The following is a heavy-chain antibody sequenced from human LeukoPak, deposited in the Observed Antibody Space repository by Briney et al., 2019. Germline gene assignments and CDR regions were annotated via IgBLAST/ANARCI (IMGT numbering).Heavy chain of an antibody. D-gene: IGHD4-23*01. CDR2: IIPIFGTA. Sequence: SVKVSCKASGGTFSSYAISWVRQAPGQGLEWMGGIIPIFGTANYAQKFQGRVTITADKSTSTAYTELSSLRSDDTAVYYCARDIRLLMTTVADVGDYWGQGTLVTVSS. CDR3: ARDIRLLMTTVADVGDY. V-gene: IGHV1-69*06. J-gene: IGHJ4*02. CDR1: GGTFSSYA.